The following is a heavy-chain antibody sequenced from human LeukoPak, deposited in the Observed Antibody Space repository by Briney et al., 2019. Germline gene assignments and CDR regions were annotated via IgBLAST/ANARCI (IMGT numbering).Heavy chain of an antibody. D-gene: IGHD6-13*01. CDR2: ISWNSGSI. Sequence: AGGSLRLSCAASGFTFDDYAMHWVRQAPGKGLEWVSGISWNSGSIGYADSVKGRFTISRDNAKNSLYLQMNSLRAEDTALHYCAKSHFLAAAADPSFDYWGQGTLVTVSS. V-gene: IGHV3-9*01. CDR1: GFTFDDYA. J-gene: IGHJ4*02. CDR3: AKSHFLAAAADPSFDY.